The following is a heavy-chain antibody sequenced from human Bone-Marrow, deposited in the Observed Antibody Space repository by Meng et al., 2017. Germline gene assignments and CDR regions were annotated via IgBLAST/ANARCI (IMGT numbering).Heavy chain of an antibody. J-gene: IGHJ4*02. V-gene: IGHV3-23*01. Sequence: GESLKISCAASGFTFSSYTMSWVRQAPGKGLEWVSVISASDGNTYYVDSVKGRFTISRDNSKNTLYLQKNSLRAEDTAVYHCAKGWNLGNDWGQGTLVT. D-gene: IGHD3-16*01. CDR3: AKGWNLGND. CDR2: ISASDGNT. CDR1: GFTFSSYT.